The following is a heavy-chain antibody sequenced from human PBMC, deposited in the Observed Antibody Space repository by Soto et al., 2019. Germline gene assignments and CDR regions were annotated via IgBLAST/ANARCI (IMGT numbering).Heavy chain of an antibody. J-gene: IGHJ6*02. CDR2: ISGDGGST. V-gene: IGHV3-43*01. CDR3: ATEKTPQAPSIAVAGTILRDYGMDV. CDR1: GFTFDDYT. Sequence: GGSLRLSCAASGFTFDDYTMHWVRQAPGKGLEWVSLISGDGGSTYYADSVKGRFTISRDNSKNSLYLQMNSLRTEDTALYYCATEKTPQAPSIAVAGTILRDYGMDVWGQGTTVTVSS. D-gene: IGHD6-19*01.